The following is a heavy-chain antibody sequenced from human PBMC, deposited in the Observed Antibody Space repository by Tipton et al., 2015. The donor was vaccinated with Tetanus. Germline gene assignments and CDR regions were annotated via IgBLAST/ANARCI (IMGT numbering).Heavy chain of an antibody. J-gene: IGHJ4*02. Sequence: SLRLSCAASGFTFSSYAMSWVRQAPGKGLEWVSSISNSGGSTYYADSVKGRFTISRDNSKNTLYLQMNSLRAEDTALYYCSKEDSSGWQWGQGTLVTVSS. V-gene: IGHV3-23*01. CDR1: GFTFSSYA. CDR3: SKEDSSGWQ. D-gene: IGHD6-19*01. CDR2: ISNSGGST.